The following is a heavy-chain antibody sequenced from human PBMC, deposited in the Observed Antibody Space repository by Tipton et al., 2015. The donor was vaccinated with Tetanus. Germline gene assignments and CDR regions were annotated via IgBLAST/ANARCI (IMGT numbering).Heavy chain of an antibody. V-gene: IGHV4-61*08. CDR2: VSYSGRT. D-gene: IGHD2-2*01. Sequence: TLSLTCTVSGGSVRGGDYSWNWIRQPPGKGLEWLAYVSYSGRTNSNYFLKSRITVSLNAPKNQFSLRLTSVTAADTAVYYCARANDECPKKGPFDSWGQGSLVIVSS. CDR1: GGSVRGGDYS. J-gene: IGHJ4*02. CDR3: ARANDECPKKGPFDS.